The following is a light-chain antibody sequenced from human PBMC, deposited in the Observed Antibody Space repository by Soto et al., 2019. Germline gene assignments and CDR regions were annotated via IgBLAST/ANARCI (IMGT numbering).Light chain of an antibody. CDR1: QSVSSNY. CDR2: AAS. V-gene: IGKV3-20*01. J-gene: IGKJ1*01. CDR3: QNYGRSPLT. Sequence: EIVLTQSPATLSLSPGERATLSCRASQSVSSNYLAWYQQKPGQAPRLLIFAASSRNPGIPDRFSSSGSGTDFTLTISRLKPEYFAVYHWQNYGRSPLTIGQGTKVDIK.